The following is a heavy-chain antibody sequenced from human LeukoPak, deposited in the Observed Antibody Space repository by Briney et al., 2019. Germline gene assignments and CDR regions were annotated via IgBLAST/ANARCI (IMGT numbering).Heavy chain of an antibody. V-gene: IGHV3-30*02. CDR1: GYDFSRHG. D-gene: IGHD1-26*01. CDR3: AKDLGGGTYNSY. Sequence: GGSLRLSXAASGYDFSRHGIHWVRQAPGKGLEWVTFVRHDSSNKYYADFVKGRFTISRDNSKNTLYLQMDSLRTEDTAVYYCAKDLGGGTYNSYWGQGTLVTVSS. J-gene: IGHJ4*02. CDR2: VRHDSSNK.